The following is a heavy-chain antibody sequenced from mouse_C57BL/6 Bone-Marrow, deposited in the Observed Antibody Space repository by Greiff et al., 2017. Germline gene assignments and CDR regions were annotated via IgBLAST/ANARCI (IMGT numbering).Heavy chain of an antibody. CDR1: GYSITSAYS. CDR2: IHYSGST. CDR3: TRWDDYVGAMDY. V-gene: IGHV3-1*02. D-gene: IGHD1-1*01. Sequence: EVQLQESGPDLVKPSQSLSLTCTVTGYSITSAYSWHWIRQFPGNTLEWMGYIHYSGSTNYNPSLKSRISITRDTSKNQFFLPLNSVTTEDTATYYCTRWDDYVGAMDYCGQGTSVTVSS. J-gene: IGHJ4*01.